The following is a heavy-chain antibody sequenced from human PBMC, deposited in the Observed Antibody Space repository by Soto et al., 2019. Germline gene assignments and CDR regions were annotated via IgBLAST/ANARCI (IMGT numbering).Heavy chain of an antibody. D-gene: IGHD1-1*01. V-gene: IGHV4-59*08. CDR2: IYYSGST. CDR3: ARLEELRYYFDY. CDR1: GGSFSGYY. Sequence: PSETLSLTCAVYGGSFSGYYWSWIRQPPGKGLEWIGYIYYSGSTNYNPSLKSRVTISMGTSKNQFSLRLSSVTAADTAVYYCARLEELRYYFDYWGQGTLVTVSS. J-gene: IGHJ4*02.